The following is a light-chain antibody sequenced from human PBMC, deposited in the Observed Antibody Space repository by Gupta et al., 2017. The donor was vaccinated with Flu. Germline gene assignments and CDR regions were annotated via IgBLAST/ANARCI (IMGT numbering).Light chain of an antibody. CDR2: STN. Sequence: TVVIQEPSFSAYPGGPVTLTCGLSYGSVSTSYYPSWYQQTPGQPPRTLIYSTNTRSSGVPDRFSGSILGNKAALTITGAQADDESDYYCVLYMGSGISVFGGGTKLTVL. CDR3: VLYMGSGISV. J-gene: IGLJ3*02. V-gene: IGLV8-61*01. CDR1: YGSVSTSYY.